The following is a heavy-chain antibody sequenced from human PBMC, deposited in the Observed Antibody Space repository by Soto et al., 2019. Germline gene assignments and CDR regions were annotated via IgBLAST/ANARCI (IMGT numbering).Heavy chain of an antibody. CDR1: GYSFTTYF. CDR2: INPSGGST. CDR3: ARGSTGTNYYYFDS. Sequence: ASVKVSCKASGYSFTTYFMHWVRQAPGQGLEWMGIINPSGGSTSYARKFQGRVTMTRDTSTSTVYMELSSLRSEDTAVYYCARGSTGTNYYYFDSWGEGTLVTVSS. D-gene: IGHD1-1*01. V-gene: IGHV1-46*03. J-gene: IGHJ4*02.